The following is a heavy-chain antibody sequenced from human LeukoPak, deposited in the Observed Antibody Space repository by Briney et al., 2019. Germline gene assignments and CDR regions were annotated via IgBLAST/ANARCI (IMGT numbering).Heavy chain of an antibody. CDR2: IYYSGST. CDR3: AKSVYSPNLIQLITIYYFDY. V-gene: IGHV4-59*01. J-gene: IGHJ4*02. D-gene: IGHD5-12*01. CDR1: GGSISSYY. Sequence: SETLSLTCTVSGGSISSYYWSWIRQPPGKGLEWIGYIYYSGSTNYNPSLKSRVTISVDTSKNQFSLKLSSVTAADTAVYYCAKSVYSPNLIQLITIYYFDYWGQGTLVTVSS.